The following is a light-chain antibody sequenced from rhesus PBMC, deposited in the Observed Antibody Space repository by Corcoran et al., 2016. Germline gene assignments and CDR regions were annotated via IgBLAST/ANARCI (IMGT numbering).Light chain of an antibody. Sequence: DIQMTQSPSSLSASVGDRVTITCRASENVNNYLNWYQQKPGKAPKLLIYKAFTLQSGVPSRVSGSGSGTDYTFTISSLQTEDVGTDYCQHSYGTPRTFGGGTKVELK. V-gene: IGKV1-74*01. J-gene: IGKJ4*01. CDR3: QHSYGTPRT. CDR2: KAF. CDR1: ENVNNY.